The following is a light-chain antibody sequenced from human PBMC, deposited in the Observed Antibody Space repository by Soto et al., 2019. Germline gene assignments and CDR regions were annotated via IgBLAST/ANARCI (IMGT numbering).Light chain of an antibody. V-gene: IGKV1-39*01. J-gene: IGKJ2*01. CDR2: GVS. CDR1: QSIPNT. CDR3: KQSYCFPYS. Sequence: DIQMTQSPSSLSASVGDRVTITCRASQSIPNTLTLFQQKPGKTPKLLIYGVSNLQSVVPSRVSGSGSGTDFTLTISSLQPEELATFYCKQSYCFPYSFDQETRLAIK.